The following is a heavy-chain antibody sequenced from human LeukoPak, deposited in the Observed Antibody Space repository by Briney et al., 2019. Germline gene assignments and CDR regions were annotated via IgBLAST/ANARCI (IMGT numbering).Heavy chain of an antibody. V-gene: IGHV3-74*03. CDR2: ISSDGSFT. Sequence: GSLRLSCAASGFTFSRYWMLWARQAPGKGLVWVSRISSDGSFTTYADSVKGRFTISRDNAKNTLYLQMSSLRAKDTAVYYCARDDGSGVDYWGQGTLVTVSS. CDR1: GFTFSRYW. CDR3: ARDDGSGVDY. D-gene: IGHD2-15*01. J-gene: IGHJ4*02.